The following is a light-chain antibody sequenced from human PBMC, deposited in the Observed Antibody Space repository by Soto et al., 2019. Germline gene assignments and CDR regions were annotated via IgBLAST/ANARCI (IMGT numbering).Light chain of an antibody. V-gene: IGLV2-23*01. CDR1: SSDVGSYSL. J-gene: IGLJ1*01. CDR3: YTYAGGSTYL. Sequence: SAVRRPGSVCGSPWPPDPHTRTGTSSDVGSYSLLSWYQHHPGKAPKLIIYEDIKGPSGVSNRFSGSKSGNTASLRISGLQAEDEADYYCYTYAGGSTYLFGTGTKV. CDR2: EDI.